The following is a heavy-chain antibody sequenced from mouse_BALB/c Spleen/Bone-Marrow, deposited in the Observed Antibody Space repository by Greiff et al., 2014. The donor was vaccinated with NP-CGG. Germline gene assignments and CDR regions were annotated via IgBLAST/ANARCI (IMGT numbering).Heavy chain of an antibody. Sequence: EVKLMESGGGLVKPGGSLKLSCAASRFTFSSYAMSWVRQTPEKRLEWVATISSGGSYTYYPDSVKGRFTISRDNAKNTLYLQMSSLRSEDTAMYYCARPRFAYWGQGTLVTVSA. V-gene: IGHV5-9-3*01. CDR1: RFTFSSYA. J-gene: IGHJ3*01. CDR2: ISSGGSYT. CDR3: ARPRFAY.